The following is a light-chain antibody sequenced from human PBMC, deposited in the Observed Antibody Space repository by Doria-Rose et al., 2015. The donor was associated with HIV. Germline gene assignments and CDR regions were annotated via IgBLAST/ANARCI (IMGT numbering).Light chain of an antibody. J-gene: IGKJ5*01. CDR2: GAS. V-gene: IGKV3-15*01. Sequence: IVLTQSPETLSVSPGDSATLSCTASHSVGLESAWYLHQPGQDPRLLIWGASTRATGIPARFSGSGSGTEFTLTISSLQPEDFAIYFCHQYNNWPTFGQGTRLDIK. CDR3: HQYNNWPT. CDR1: HSVGLE.